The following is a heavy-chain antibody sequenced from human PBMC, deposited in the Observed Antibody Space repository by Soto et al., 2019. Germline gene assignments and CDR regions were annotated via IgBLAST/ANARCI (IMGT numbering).Heavy chain of an antibody. Sequence: QVQLVESGGGVVQPGRSLRLSCAASGFTFSSYAMHWVRQAPGKGLEWVAVISYDGSNKYYADSVKGRFTISRDNSKNTLYLQMNSLRAEDTAVYYCASVRLVLWCYFDYWGQGTLVTVSS. CDR3: ASVRLVLWCYFDY. D-gene: IGHD6-19*01. J-gene: IGHJ4*02. V-gene: IGHV3-30-3*01. CDR2: ISYDGSNK. CDR1: GFTFSSYA.